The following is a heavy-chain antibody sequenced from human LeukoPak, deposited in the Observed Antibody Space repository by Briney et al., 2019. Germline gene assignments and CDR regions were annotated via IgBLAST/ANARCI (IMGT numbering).Heavy chain of an antibody. V-gene: IGHV4-4*09. D-gene: IGHD6-19*01. CDR3: ARFHSGPSGWYVLWYFDL. CDR1: GGSVSSYY. CDR2: IYNSENT. Sequence: KSSETLSFTCTVSGGSVSSYYWSWIRHPPGKGLEWIGYIYNSENTKSNSSLTSRVTMSVDTSKNQFFLKLSSVTAADTAVYYCARFHSGPSGWYVLWYFDLWGRGTLVTVSS. J-gene: IGHJ2*01.